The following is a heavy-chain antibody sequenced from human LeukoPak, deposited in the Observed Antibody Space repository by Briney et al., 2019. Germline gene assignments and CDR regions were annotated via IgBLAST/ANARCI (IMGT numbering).Heavy chain of an antibody. CDR1: GGSFSGYY. Sequence: SETLSLTCAVYGGSFSGYYWTWIRQPPGKGLEWIGEINHSGSTNYNPSLKRRVTMSVDTSKNQFSLKLTSVTAADTAVYYCARDYGSGIYSRTYYYLDVWGKGTTVTVSS. J-gene: IGHJ6*03. CDR2: INHSGST. CDR3: ARDYGSGIYSRTYYYLDV. V-gene: IGHV4-34*01. D-gene: IGHD3-10*01.